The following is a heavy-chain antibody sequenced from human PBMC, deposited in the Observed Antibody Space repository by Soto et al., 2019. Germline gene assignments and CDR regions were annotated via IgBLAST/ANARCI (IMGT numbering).Heavy chain of an antibody. D-gene: IGHD3-10*01. CDR3: ARDYGSGSGHYYYGMDV. CDR1: GGSISSYY. J-gene: IGHJ6*02. CDR2: IYYSGST. V-gene: IGHV4-59*01. Sequence: SETLSLTCTVSGGSISSYYWSWIRQPPGKGLEWIGYIYYSGSTNYNPSLKSRVTISVDTSKNQFSLKLSSVTAADTAVYYCARDYGSGSGHYYYGMDVWGQGTTVTVSS.